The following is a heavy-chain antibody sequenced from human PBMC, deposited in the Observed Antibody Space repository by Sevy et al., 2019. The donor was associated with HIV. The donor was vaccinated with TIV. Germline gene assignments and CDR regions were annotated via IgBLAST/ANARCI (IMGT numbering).Heavy chain of an antibody. V-gene: IGHV3-7*03. CDR1: EFTFSSYW. CDR3: ARAMGDYYDSSGYRLDY. CDR2: IKQDGSEK. J-gene: IGHJ4*02. Sequence: GGSLRLSCAASEFTFSSYWMSWVHQAPGKGLEWVANIKQDGSEKYYVDSVKGRFTISRDNAKNSLYLQMNSLRAEDTAVYYCARAMGDYYDSSGYRLDYWGQGTLVTVSS. D-gene: IGHD3-22*01.